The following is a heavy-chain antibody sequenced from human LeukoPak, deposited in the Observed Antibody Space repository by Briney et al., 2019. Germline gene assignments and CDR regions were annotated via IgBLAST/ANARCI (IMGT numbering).Heavy chain of an antibody. CDR1: GGSISSYY. D-gene: IGHD3-10*01. V-gene: IGHV4-59*01. Sequence: PSETLSLTCTVSGGSISSYYWSWIRQPPGKGLEWIGYIYYSGSTNYNPSLKSRVTISVDTSKNQFSLKLSSVTAADTAMYYCARDLHGSGTWDWFDPWGQGTLVTVSS. CDR2: IYYSGST. J-gene: IGHJ5*02. CDR3: ARDLHGSGTWDWFDP.